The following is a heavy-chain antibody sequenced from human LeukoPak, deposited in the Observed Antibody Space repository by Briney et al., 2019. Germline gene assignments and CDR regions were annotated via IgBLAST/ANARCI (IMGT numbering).Heavy chain of an antibody. CDR3: AKDHLFDY. J-gene: IGHJ4*02. CDR1: GFTFSSYA. V-gene: IGHV3-23*01. Sequence: GESLKISCAASGFTFSSYAMSWVRQAPGKGLEWVSAISGSGGSTYYADPVKGRFTISRDNSKNTLYLQMNSLRAEDTAVYYWAKDHLFDYWGQGTLVTVSS. CDR2: ISGSGGST.